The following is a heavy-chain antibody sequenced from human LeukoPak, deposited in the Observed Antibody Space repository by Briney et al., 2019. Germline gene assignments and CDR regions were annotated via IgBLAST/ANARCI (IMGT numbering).Heavy chain of an antibody. CDR3: ARGEAYGGYHV. D-gene: IGHD5-12*01. CDR1: GGSISSGSYY. CDR2: IYTSGST. Sequence: SQTLSLTCTVSGGSISSGSYYWSWIRQPAGKGLEWIGRIYTSGSTNYNPSLKSRVTISVDTSKNQFSLKLSSVTAADTAVYYCARGEAYGGYHVWGQGTLVTVSS. J-gene: IGHJ4*02. V-gene: IGHV4-61*02.